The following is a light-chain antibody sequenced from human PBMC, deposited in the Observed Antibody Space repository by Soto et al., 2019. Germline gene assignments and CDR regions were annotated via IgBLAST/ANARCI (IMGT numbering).Light chain of an antibody. Sequence: LTHPASVSGSPGQSITISCTGTSSDVGGFNYVSWFQQIPGKTPKLIIYQVSHRPSGVSVRFSGSKSGNTASLTISGLRAEDEADYYCNSYTSTDTPYVFGTGTKVTVL. CDR2: QVS. V-gene: IGLV2-14*01. J-gene: IGLJ1*01. CDR3: NSYTSTDTPYV. CDR1: SSDVGGFNY.